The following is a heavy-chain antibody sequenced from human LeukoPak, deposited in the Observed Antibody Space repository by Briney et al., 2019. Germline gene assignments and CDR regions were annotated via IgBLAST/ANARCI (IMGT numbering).Heavy chain of an antibody. D-gene: IGHD2-21*02. J-gene: IGHJ5*02. Sequence: PSGTLSLTCAVSGGSISSSNWWSWVRQPPGKGLEWIGEIYHSGSTNYNPSLKSRVTISVDTSKNQFSLKPSSVTATDTAVYYCARGDHIVVVTAIGWFDPWGQGTLVTVSS. CDR2: IYHSGST. V-gene: IGHV4-4*02. CDR1: GGSISSSNW. CDR3: ARGDHIVVVTAIGWFDP.